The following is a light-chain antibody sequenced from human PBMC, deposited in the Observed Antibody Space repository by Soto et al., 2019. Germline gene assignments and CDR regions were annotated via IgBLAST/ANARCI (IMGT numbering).Light chain of an antibody. J-gene: IGLJ1*01. CDR1: SSGVGGYNY. CDR2: EVS. V-gene: IGLV2-8*01. CDR3: SSYAGSYV. Sequence: QSALTQPPSASGSPGQSVTISCTGTSSGVGGYNYVSWYQQHPGKAPKLMIYEVSKRPSGVPDRFPGSKSGNTASLTVSGLQAEDEADYYCSSYAGSYVFGTGTKATVL.